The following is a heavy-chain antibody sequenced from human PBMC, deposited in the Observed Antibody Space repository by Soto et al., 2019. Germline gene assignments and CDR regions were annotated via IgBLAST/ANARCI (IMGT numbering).Heavy chain of an antibody. D-gene: IGHD6-25*01. CDR2: ISYDGSNK. CDR3: AKDRGYEFYYYYGMDV. V-gene: IGHV3-30*18. CDR1: GFTFSSYG. J-gene: IGHJ6*02. Sequence: QVQLVESGGGVVQPGRSLRLSCAASGFTFSSYGMHWVRQAPGKGLEWVAVISYDGSNKYYADSVKGRFTISRDNSKNTLYLQMNSLRAVDTAVYYCAKDRGYEFYYYYGMDVWGQGTTVTVSS.